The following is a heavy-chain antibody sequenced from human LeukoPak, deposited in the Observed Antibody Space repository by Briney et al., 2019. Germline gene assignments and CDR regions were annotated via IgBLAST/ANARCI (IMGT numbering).Heavy chain of an antibody. V-gene: IGHV4-59*01. CDR3: AREDYGDHGKFDY. D-gene: IGHD4-17*01. J-gene: IGHJ4*02. Sequence: PSETLSLTCTVSGGSISSYYWSWIRQPPGKGLEWIGYIYYSGSTNYNPPLKSRVTISVDTSKNQFSLKLSSVTAADTAVYYCAREDYGDHGKFDYWGQGTLVTVSS. CDR2: IYYSGST. CDR1: GGSISSYY.